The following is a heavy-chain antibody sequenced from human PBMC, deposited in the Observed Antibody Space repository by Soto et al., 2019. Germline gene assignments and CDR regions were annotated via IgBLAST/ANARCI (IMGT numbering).Heavy chain of an antibody. V-gene: IGHV3-23*01. CDR2: ISGSGGMT. D-gene: IGHD3-10*01. J-gene: IGHJ3*02. CDR3: AKDRTMARGIRAFDI. CDR1: GFAFGNYH. Sequence: EAQLLQSGGGLVPPGGSLRLSCVASGFAFGNYHMAWVRQTPGKGLQWISTISGSGGMTDYEDSVRGRFTVSIDHSKDTVHLKITSLRADDTAVDYCAKDRTMARGIRAFDIWGPGTTVTISS.